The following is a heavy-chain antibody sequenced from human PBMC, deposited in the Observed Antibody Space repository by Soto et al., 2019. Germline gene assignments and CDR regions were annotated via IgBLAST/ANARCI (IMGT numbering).Heavy chain of an antibody. CDR2: ISSSSSTI. J-gene: IGHJ4*02. V-gene: IGHV3-48*01. D-gene: IGHD3-10*01. Sequence: EVQLVESGGGLVQPGGSLRLSCAASGFTFSSYSMNWVRQAPGTGLEWVSYISSSSSTIYYAGSVQGRLTISRDNAKNSLYLQMNSLRAEDTAVYYCARDGRLLWFEELFDSWGQGTLVTVSS. CDR3: ARDGRLLWFEELFDS. CDR1: GFTFSSYS.